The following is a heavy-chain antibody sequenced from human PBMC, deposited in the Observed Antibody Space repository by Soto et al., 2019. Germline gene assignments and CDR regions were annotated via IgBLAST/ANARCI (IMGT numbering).Heavy chain of an antibody. Sequence: NPSETLSLTCTVSGDSISSYYWSGIRKPPGKGLEWIGYIYYSGSTNYNPSLKSRVTISVDTSKNQFSLKLSSVTAADAAVYYCARTPFLPSSPLDYWGPRTLVTVSS. CDR3: ARTPFLPSSPLDY. CDR2: IYYSGST. J-gene: IGHJ4*02. CDR1: GDSISSYY. V-gene: IGHV4-59*01.